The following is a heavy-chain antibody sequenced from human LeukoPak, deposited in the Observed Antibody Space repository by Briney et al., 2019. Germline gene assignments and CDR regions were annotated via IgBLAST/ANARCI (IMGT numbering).Heavy chain of an antibody. D-gene: IGHD2-2*01. V-gene: IGHV3-30*02. Sequence: GGSLRLSCAASGFTFDDYAMHWVRQAPGKGLEWVAFIRYDGSNKYYADSVKGRFTISRDNSKNTLYLQMNSLRAEDTAVYYCAKTSTSSLDYWGQGTLVTVSS. CDR1: GFTFDDYA. J-gene: IGHJ4*02. CDR2: IRYDGSNK. CDR3: AKTSTSSLDY.